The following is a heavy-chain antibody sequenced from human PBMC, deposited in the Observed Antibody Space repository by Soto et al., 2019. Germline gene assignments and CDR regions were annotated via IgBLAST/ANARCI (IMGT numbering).Heavy chain of an antibody. V-gene: IGHV1-2*02. J-gene: IGHJ3*02. CDR2: VSTGSDKR. CDR1: GSAFTSYA. Sequence: GKCSCMASGSAFTSYAMSWARPATGQRLAWMGWVSTGSDKRKPSQKFQGRVSMTRDTSIRTAYMELSRLRSDDTAVYYCATGRYYYDRSGYYYNAFGIWGQGTMVTLSS. CDR3: ATGRYYYDRSGYYYNAFGI. D-gene: IGHD3-22*01.